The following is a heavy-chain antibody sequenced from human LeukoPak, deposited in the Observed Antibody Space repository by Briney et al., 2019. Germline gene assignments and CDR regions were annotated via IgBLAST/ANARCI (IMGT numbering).Heavy chain of an antibody. CDR3: ARSFPTYDYVWGSYRHKEFDY. CDR2: INTNTGNP. D-gene: IGHD3-16*02. CDR1: GYTFIAHY. J-gene: IGHJ4*02. Sequence: ASLKVSCKASGYTFIAHYLHWVRQAPGQGLEWMGWINTNTGNPTYAQGFTGRFVFSLDTSVSTAYLQISSLKAEDTAVYYCARSFPTYDYVWGSYRHKEFDYWGQGTLVTVSS. V-gene: IGHV7-4-1*02.